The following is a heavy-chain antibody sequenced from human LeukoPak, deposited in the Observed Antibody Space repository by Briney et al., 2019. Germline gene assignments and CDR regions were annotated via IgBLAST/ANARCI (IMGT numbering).Heavy chain of an antibody. V-gene: IGHV3-23*01. J-gene: IGHJ4*02. CDR2: ISGSGGST. D-gene: IGHD4-17*01. CDR1: GFTFSSYG. CDR3: ARGLRGLYFDY. Sequence: GRSLRLSCAASGFTFSSYGMHWVRQAPGKGLEWVSAISGSGGSTYYADSVKGRFTISRDNSKNTLYLQMNSLRAEDTAVYYCARGLRGLYFDYWGQGTLVTVSS.